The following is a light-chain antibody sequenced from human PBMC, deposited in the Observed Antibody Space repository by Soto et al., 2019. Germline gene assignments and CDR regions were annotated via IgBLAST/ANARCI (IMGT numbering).Light chain of an antibody. CDR3: SSYTSRSSSTYV. V-gene: IGLV2-14*01. CDR2: DVS. Sequence: QSALTQPASVSGSPGQSITISCTGTSSDVGGYNYVSWYQQHPGKAPKLMIYDVSNRPSGVSNRFSGSKSGNTASLTISGLKAEDEADEYCSSYTSRSSSTYVFGTGTKLTVL. J-gene: IGLJ1*01. CDR1: SSDVGGYNY.